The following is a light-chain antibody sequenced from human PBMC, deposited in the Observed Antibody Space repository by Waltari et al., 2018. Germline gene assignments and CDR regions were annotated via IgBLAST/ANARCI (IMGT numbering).Light chain of an antibody. CDR2: EVN. CDR1: STDIGAYNY. J-gene: IGLJ2*01. V-gene: IGLV2-8*01. CDR3: SSYAGRNTL. Sequence: QSALTQPPSASGAPGQSVTISCTGTSTDIGAYNYVSWYQQHPGEAPKLLIYEVNKRPSGVPNRVAGSKSGDTASLTVSGLQADDEGDYYCSSYAGRNTLFGGGTKLTVL.